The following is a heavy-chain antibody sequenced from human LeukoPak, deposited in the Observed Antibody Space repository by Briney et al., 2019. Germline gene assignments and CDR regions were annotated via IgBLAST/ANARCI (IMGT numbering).Heavy chain of an antibody. V-gene: IGHV4-59*12. CDR1: GFTFSSYA. CDR2: VFYSGST. CDR3: ASGGLVSRYLDH. J-gene: IGHJ4*02. Sequence: PGGSLRLSCSASGFTFSSYAMHWVRQAPGKGLEWIGEVFYSGSTNSNPSLKSRLTVSVDESKHEFSLKLASVTAADTAIYYCASGGLVSRYLDHWGQGTLVTVSP. D-gene: IGHD5/OR15-5a*01.